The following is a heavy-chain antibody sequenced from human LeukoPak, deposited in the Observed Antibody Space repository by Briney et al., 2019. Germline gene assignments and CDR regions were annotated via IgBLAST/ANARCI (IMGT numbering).Heavy chain of an antibody. D-gene: IGHD3-22*01. V-gene: IGHV3-53*01. CDR2: IFAGGST. J-gene: IGHJ4*02. CDR3: ARHDHYDSSGYYYGIDY. Sequence: PGGSPRLPCAAPWFLVCRNYMSWVRQAPAKGLEWGSAIFAGGSTYYADSVKGRFTISRDNSKNTLYLQMNTLRGEDTAVYYCARHDHYDSSGYYYGIDYWGQGTLVTVSS. CDR1: WFLVCRNY.